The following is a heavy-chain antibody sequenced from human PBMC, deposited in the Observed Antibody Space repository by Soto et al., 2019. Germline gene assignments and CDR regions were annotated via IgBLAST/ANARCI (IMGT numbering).Heavy chain of an antibody. V-gene: IGHV4-34*02. CDR1: GGSFSDYY. D-gene: IGHD2-15*01. Sequence: QVQLQQWGAGLLKPSETLSVTCAVYGGSFSDYYWSWIRQTPEKGLEWIGEVSHSGSTTYNPSLKNRVTIAIHTSKIQFSLTLNSVTAADTAMYFCPREDPASRHHDYWGQGNLVTVSS. CDR3: PREDPASRHHDY. CDR2: VSHSGST. J-gene: IGHJ4*02.